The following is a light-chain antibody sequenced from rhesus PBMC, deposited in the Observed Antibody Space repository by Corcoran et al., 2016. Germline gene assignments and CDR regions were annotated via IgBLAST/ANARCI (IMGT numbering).Light chain of an antibody. CDR1: QSISSW. J-gene: IGKJ1*01. Sequence: DIQMTQSPSSLSASVGDTVTITCRASQSISSWLDWYQQKPGKAPKLLNYKASSLQSGVPSRFSGSGSGTDFTLTNSSMQPEDFATYYCLRYRSSPPTFGQGAKVEIK. CDR3: LRYRSSPPT. V-gene: IGKV1-22*01. CDR2: KAS.